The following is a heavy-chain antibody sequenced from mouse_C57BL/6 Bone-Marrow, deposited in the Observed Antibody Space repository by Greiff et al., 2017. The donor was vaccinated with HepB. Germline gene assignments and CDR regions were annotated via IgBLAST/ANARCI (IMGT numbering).Heavy chain of an antibody. V-gene: IGHV5-12*01. CDR3: ARHVYDYGYYAMDY. Sequence: EVNLVESGGGLVQPGGSLKLSCAASGFTFSDYYMYWVRQTPEKRLEWVAYISNGGGSTYYPDTVKGRFTISRDNAKNTLYLQMSRLKSEDTAMYYCARHVYDYGYYAMDYWGQGTSVTVSS. CDR2: ISNGGGST. D-gene: IGHD2-4*01. CDR1: GFTFSDYY. J-gene: IGHJ4*01.